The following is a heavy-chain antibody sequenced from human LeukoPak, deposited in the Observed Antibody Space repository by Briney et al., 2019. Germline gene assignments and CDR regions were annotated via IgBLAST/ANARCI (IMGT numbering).Heavy chain of an antibody. CDR2: IVPIFGTT. CDR1: GGTFSSYG. CDR3: ARGTCGSGSYVMDV. V-gene: IGHV1-69*13. J-gene: IGHJ6*04. Sequence: SVKVSCKPSGGTFSSYGFSWVRQAPGQGLEWMGGIVPIFGTTNYAQKFQGRVSITADESTSTAYMDLSSLRSEDTAVYYCARGTCGSGSYVMDVWGKGTTVTVSS. D-gene: IGHD3-10*01.